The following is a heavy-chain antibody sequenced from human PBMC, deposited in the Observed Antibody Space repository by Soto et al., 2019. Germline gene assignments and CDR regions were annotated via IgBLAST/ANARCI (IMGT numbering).Heavy chain of an antibody. CDR1: GGSISSSSYY. D-gene: IGHD6-19*01. CDR2: IYYSGST. V-gene: IGHV4-39*01. CDR3: AKGYSSGYGMDV. Sequence: SETLSLTCTVSGGSISSSSYYWGWIRQPPGKGLEWIGSIYYSGSTYYNPSLKSRVTISVDTSKNQFSLKLSSVNAADTAVYYCAKGYSSGYGMDVWGQGTTVTVSS. J-gene: IGHJ6*02.